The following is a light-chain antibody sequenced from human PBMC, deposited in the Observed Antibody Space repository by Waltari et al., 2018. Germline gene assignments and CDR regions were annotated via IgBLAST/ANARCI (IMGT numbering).Light chain of an antibody. Sequence: DIVMTQTPVSLSVTPGQPASISCKSSQSLLHTNGKTFLYWYLQKPGHPPQLLIYEVSNRLSGVPDRFSGSGSGTDFTLKISRVEADDIGVYYCMQGTQHPLTFGGGTKVENK. CDR1: QSLLHTNGKTF. J-gene: IGKJ4*01. CDR3: MQGTQHPLT. V-gene: IGKV2D-29*01. CDR2: EVS.